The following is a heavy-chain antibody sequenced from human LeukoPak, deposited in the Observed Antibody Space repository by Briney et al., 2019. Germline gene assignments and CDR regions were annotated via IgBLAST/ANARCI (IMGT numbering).Heavy chain of an antibody. CDR3: ARGPREWLDYYYYYGMDV. Sequence: GRSLRLSCAASGFTFSSHGTHWVRQAPGKGLEWEAAIWYDGSNKYYADSVKDRFTIYRDNSKNTLYLQMNSLRAEDTAVYYCARGPREWLDYYYYYGMDVWGQGTTVTVSS. CDR1: GFTFSSHG. J-gene: IGHJ6*02. CDR2: IWYDGSNK. V-gene: IGHV3-33*01. D-gene: IGHD6-19*01.